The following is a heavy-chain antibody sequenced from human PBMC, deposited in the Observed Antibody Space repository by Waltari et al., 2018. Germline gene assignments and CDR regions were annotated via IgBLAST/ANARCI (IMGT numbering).Heavy chain of an antibody. Sequence: EVQLVESGGGLVQPGRSLRLSCAASGFTFDDYAMNWVRPAPGKGLEWVSGISWNSGSIGYADSVKGRFTISRDNAKNSLYLQMNSLRAEDTALYYCAKYGSGSYYKGGDYYMDVWGKGTTVTVSS. CDR2: ISWNSGSI. V-gene: IGHV3-9*01. CDR3: AKYGSGSYYKGGDYYMDV. D-gene: IGHD3-10*01. CDR1: GFTFDDYA. J-gene: IGHJ6*03.